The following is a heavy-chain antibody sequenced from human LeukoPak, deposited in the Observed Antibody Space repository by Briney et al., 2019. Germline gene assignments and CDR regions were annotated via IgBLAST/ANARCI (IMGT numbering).Heavy chain of an antibody. D-gene: IGHD5-12*01. J-gene: IGHJ5*02. CDR3: AFEGPVSGYAFDP. CDR2: INHSGGT. V-gene: IGHV4-39*01. CDR1: GGSISSSSYY. Sequence: PSETLSLTCTVSGGSISSSSYYWGWIRQPPGKGLEWIGQINHSGGTNYYPSLKTRVTISLDTSKNQVSVKLRSGTAADTAVYYCAFEGPVSGYAFDPWGQGALVAVSS.